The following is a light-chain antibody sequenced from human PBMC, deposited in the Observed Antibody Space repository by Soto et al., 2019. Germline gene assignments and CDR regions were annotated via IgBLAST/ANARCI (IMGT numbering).Light chain of an antibody. CDR1: SSNIGAGYD. J-gene: IGLJ1*01. V-gene: IGLV1-40*01. CDR2: GNS. CDR3: QSHDSSLSGYV. Sequence: QSVLTQPPSVSGAPGQRVTISRAGSSSNIGAGYDVHWYQQLPGTAPKLLIYGNSNRPSGVPDRFSGSKSGSSASLAITGLQSEDEADYYCQSHDSSLSGYVFGTGTKVTVL.